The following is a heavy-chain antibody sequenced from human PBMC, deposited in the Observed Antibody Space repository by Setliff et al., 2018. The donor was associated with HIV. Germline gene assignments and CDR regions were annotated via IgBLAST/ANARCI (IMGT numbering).Heavy chain of an antibody. CDR1: GASITSHY. CDR3: AKGAGFYGDYTFDY. CDR2: IYSTGST. D-gene: IGHD4-17*01. Sequence: SETLSLPCTASGASITSHYWSWIRQSPGRELEWIGYIYSTGSTNYNPSLQSRVSISMDASKNKFSLKVTSVTSADTAVYYCAKGAGFYGDYTFDYWGQGNLVTVSS. J-gene: IGHJ4*02. V-gene: IGHV4-59*11.